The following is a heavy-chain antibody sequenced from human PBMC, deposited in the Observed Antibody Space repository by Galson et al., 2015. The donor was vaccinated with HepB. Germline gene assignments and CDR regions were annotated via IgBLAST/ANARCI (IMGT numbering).Heavy chain of an antibody. CDR1: GYSINSGGYY. J-gene: IGHJ3*01. CDR3: ARHRGNYGFFEFDV. D-gene: IGHD3-10*01. CDR2: MYHSGAA. Sequence: ETLSLTCTVSGYSINSGGYYWGWIRQPPEKGLEWIGTMYHSGAAYYNPSLKSRVTMSADASRNQFSLKLTSVTAADRAVYYCARHRGNYGFFEFDVWGQGTMVTVSS. V-gene: IGHV4-39*01.